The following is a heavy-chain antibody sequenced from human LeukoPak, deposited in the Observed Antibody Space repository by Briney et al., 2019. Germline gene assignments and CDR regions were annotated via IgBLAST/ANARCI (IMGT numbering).Heavy chain of an antibody. J-gene: IGHJ4*02. CDR3: ARADGGVRGYYFDY. V-gene: IGHV4-31*03. D-gene: IGHD3-10*01. Sequence: SQTLSLTCTVSGASISSGGYYWSWVRQDPGKGLEWIGYIYYGGSTYYNPSLKSRITISVDTSKNQFSLELSSVTAADTAVYFCARADGGVRGYYFDYWGQGIMVTVSS. CDR2: IYYGGST. CDR1: GASISSGGYY.